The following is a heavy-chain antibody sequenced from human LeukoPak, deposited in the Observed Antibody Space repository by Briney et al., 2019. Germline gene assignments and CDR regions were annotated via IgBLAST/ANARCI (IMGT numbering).Heavy chain of an antibody. CDR2: IYYSGST. V-gene: IGHV4-39*01. Sequence: SETLSLTCTVSGGSISSSSCYWGWIRQPPGKGLEWIGSIYYSGSTYYNPSLKSRVTISVDTSKNQFSLKLSSVTAADTAVYYCARLGDSSLGDYWGQGTLVTVSS. CDR3: ARLGDSSLGDY. D-gene: IGHD4-17*01. CDR1: GGSISSSSCY. J-gene: IGHJ4*02.